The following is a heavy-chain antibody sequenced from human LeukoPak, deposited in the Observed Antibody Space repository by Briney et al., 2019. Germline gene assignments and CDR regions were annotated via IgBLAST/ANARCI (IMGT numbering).Heavy chain of an antibody. Sequence: SETLSLTCTVSGYSISSGYYWGWIRQPPGKGLEWIGSIYHSGSTYYNPSFKSRVTISVDTSKNQFSLKLSSVTAADTAVYYCASRYCSGGSCYSADDAFDIWGQGTMVTVSS. V-gene: IGHV4-38-2*02. D-gene: IGHD2-15*01. CDR2: IYHSGST. CDR3: ASRYCSGGSCYSADDAFDI. J-gene: IGHJ3*02. CDR1: GYSISSGYY.